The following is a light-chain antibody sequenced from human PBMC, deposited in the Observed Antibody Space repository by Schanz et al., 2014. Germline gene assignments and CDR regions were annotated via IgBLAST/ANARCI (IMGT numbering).Light chain of an antibody. Sequence: DIQMTQSPSSLSASVGDRVTLTCRASQSISNYVNWYQQIPGKVPKVLIYTASSLQSGVPSRFSGSGSGTDFTLTISSLQPEDFATYYCQQTYSTPFTFGPGTKVDIK. CDR3: QQTYSTPFT. J-gene: IGKJ3*01. CDR2: TAS. V-gene: IGKV1-39*01. CDR1: QSISNY.